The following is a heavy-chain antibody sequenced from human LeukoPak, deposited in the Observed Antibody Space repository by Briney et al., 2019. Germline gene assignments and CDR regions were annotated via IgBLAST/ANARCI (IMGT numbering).Heavy chain of an antibody. V-gene: IGHV3-74*01. CDR1: GFTFSSYW. CDR2: INTDGSST. CDR3: AKDVGQNYYFYMDV. J-gene: IGHJ6*03. Sequence: PGGSLRLSCAASGFTFSSYWMHWVRQAPGKGLVWVSRINTDGSSTSYADSVKGRFTISRDNAKNTLYLQMNSLRVEDMAFYYCAKDVGQNYYFYMDVWGKGTTVTVSS.